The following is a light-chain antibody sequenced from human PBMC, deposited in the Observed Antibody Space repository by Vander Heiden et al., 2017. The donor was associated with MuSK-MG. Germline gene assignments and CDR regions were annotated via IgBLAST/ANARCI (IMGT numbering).Light chain of an antibody. CDR3: QQYDNLPPMCS. Sequence: DIQMTQSPSSLSASVGDRVTITCQASQDISNYLNWYQQKPGKAPKLLIYDASNLETGVPSRFSGSGSGTDFNFTISSLQPEDIATYYCQQYDNLPPMCSFGQGTKLEIK. CDR1: QDISNY. J-gene: IGKJ2*04. V-gene: IGKV1-33*01. CDR2: DAS.